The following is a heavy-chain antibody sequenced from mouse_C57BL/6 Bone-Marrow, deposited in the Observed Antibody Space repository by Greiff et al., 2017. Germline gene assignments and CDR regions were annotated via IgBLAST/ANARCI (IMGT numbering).Heavy chain of an antibody. CDR3: ARSQTGTGDY. Sequence: QVQLKQSGAELVRPGASVKLSCKASGYTFTDYYINWVKQRPGQGLEWIARIYPGSGNTYYNEKFKGKATLTAEKSSSTAYMQLSSLTSEDSAVYFCARSQTGTGDYWGQGTTLTVSS. J-gene: IGHJ2*01. CDR2: IYPGSGNT. D-gene: IGHD4-1*01. CDR1: GYTFTDYY. V-gene: IGHV1-76*01.